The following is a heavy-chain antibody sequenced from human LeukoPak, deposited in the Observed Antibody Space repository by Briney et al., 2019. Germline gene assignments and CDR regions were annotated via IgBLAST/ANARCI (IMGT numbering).Heavy chain of an antibody. V-gene: IGHV3-48*04. Sequence: GGSLRLSCAASGFTFSNYAMSWVRQAPGKGLEWVSYISSSSSSIYYTGSVKGRFTISRDNAKNSLCLQMNSLRAEDTGVYYCARIWVAVLPADGMDVWGLGTTVTVSS. CDR3: ARIWVAVLPADGMDV. CDR1: GFTFSNYA. D-gene: IGHD2-2*01. J-gene: IGHJ6*02. CDR2: ISSSSSSI.